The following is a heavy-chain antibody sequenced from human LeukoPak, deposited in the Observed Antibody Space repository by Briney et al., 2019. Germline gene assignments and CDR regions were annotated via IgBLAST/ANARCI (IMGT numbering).Heavy chain of an antibody. V-gene: IGHV3-21*01. CDR2: ISSSSYI. Sequence: GGSLRLSCAASGFTFSSYAMSWVRQAPGKGLEWVSSISSSSYIYYADSVKGRFTISRDNAKNSLYLQMNSLRAEDTAVYYCARDLAVAGYWGQGTVVAVSS. D-gene: IGHD6-19*01. J-gene: IGHJ4*02. CDR1: GFTFSSYA. CDR3: ARDLAVAGY.